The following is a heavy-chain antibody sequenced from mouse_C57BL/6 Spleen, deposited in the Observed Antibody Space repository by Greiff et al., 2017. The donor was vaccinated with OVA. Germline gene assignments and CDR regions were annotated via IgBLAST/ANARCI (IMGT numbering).Heavy chain of an antibody. CDR3: ASLGGDV. CDR2: ISSGGSYT. J-gene: IGHJ1*03. V-gene: IGHV5-6*01. CDR1: GFTFSSYG. Sequence: EVQGVESGGDLVKPGGSLKLSCAASGFTFSSYGMSWVRQTPDKRLEWVATISSGGSYTYYPDSVKGRFTISRDNAKNTLYLQMSSLKSEDTAMYYCASLGGDVWGTGTTVTVSS. D-gene: IGHD3-3*01.